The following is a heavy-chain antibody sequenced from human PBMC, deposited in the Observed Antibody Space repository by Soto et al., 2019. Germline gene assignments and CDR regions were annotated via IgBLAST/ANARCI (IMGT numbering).Heavy chain of an antibody. J-gene: IGHJ6*02. V-gene: IGHV3-7*03. CDR1: GFTFSSYW. CDR3: ARDDYSNDIYYYYYYGMDV. D-gene: IGHD4-4*01. Sequence: GGSLRLSCAASGFTFSSYWMSWVRQAPGKGLEWVANIKQDGSEKYYVDSVKGRFTISRDNAKNSLYLQMNSLRAEDTAVYYCARDDYSNDIYYYYYYGMDVWGQGTTVTV. CDR2: IKQDGSEK.